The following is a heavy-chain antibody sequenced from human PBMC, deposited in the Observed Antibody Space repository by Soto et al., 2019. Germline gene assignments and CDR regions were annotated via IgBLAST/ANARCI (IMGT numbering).Heavy chain of an antibody. CDR1: GFTFRNYP. CDR3: AKGGLLPRANRWF. D-gene: IGHD2-2*01. Sequence: PGWSLRLSCAASGFTFRNYPMTWVRQAPGKGLDWVSTISGSGVDTYYPNSVKGRVTISRDNSKNTLYLQINSLRAEDTAIYYCAKGGLLPRANRWFWGQGTLVTVSS. V-gene: IGHV3-23*01. J-gene: IGHJ4*02. CDR2: ISGSGVDT.